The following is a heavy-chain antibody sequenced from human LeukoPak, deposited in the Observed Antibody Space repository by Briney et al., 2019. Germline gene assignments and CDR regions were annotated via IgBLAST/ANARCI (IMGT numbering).Heavy chain of an antibody. CDR1: GYTFTSYA. Sequence: ASVKVSCKASGYTFTSYAMHWVRQAPGQRLECMGWINAGNGNTKYSQKFQGRVTMTEDTSTDTAYMELSSLRSEDTAVYYCATLIYYYGSGSYSANWFDPWAREPWSPSP. CDR3: ATLIYYYGSGSYSANWFDP. CDR2: INAGNGNT. V-gene: IGHV1-3*01. J-gene: IGHJ5*02. D-gene: IGHD3-10*01.